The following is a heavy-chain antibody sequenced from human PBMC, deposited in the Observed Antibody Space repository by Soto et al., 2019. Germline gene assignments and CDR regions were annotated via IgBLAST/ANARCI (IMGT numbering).Heavy chain of an antibody. J-gene: IGHJ2*01. CDR3: ARPDRDWYFDI. Sequence: EVQLVESGGGLVKPGGSLRLSCAASGFTFSTYSMNWVRQAPGKGLEWVSSISSSSSYIYYADSVKGRFTISRDNAKNSLYLQMNSLRAEDTAVYYCARPDRDWYFDIWGRGTLVTVSS. CDR1: GFTFSTYS. CDR2: ISSSSSYI. V-gene: IGHV3-21*01.